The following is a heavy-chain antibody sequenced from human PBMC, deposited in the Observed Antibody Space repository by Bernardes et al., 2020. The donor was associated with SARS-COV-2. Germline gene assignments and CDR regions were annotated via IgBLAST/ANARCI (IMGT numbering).Heavy chain of an antibody. CDR3: ARGGEMDIVVVPGDLDV. Sequence: SETLSLTCTVSGGSIRFGDFYWSWIRQPPGTCLEWIGYIFNNGGTNYTPSLKSRATISVDTSKNPFSLKLRSVTASDPAMYYCARGGEMDIVVVPGDLDVWGQGTTVNGS. CDR2: IFNNGGT. CDR1: GGSIRFGDFY. V-gene: IGHV4-30-4*01. D-gene: IGHD2-2*03. J-gene: IGHJ6*02.